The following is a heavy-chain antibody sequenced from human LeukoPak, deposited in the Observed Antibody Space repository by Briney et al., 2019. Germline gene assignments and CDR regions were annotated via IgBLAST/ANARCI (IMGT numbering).Heavy chain of an antibody. J-gene: IGHJ4*02. Sequence: GGSLRLSCAASGFTFDDYAMHWVRQAPGKGLEWVSGISWNSGSIGYADSVKGRFTISRDNAKNSLYLQMNSLRAEDTALYYCARGRIVATILVYYFDYWGQGTLVTVSS. CDR3: ARGRIVATILVYYFDY. V-gene: IGHV3-9*01. D-gene: IGHD5-12*01. CDR1: GFTFDDYA. CDR2: ISWNSGSI.